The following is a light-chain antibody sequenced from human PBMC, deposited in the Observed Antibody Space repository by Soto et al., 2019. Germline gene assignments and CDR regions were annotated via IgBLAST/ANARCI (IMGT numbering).Light chain of an antibody. Sequence: QAVVTQEPSLTVSPGGTVTLTCGSSTGADTSGQYPYWFQQKPGQAPRTLIYDTSNKHSWTPARFSGSLLGGKAALTLSGAQTEDEAEYYCLLSYSGARLVVFGGGAKLTVL. CDR2: DTS. CDR3: LLSYSGARLVV. CDR1: TGADTSGQY. J-gene: IGLJ2*01. V-gene: IGLV7-46*01.